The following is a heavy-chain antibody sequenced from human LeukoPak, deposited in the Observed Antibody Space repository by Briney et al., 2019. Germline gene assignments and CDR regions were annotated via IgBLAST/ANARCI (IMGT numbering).Heavy chain of an antibody. J-gene: IGHJ6*03. Sequence: SVKVSCKASGYSFTNFDINWVRQATGQGLEWMGWMNPNSGNKGYAQKFQGRVTMTMNTPITTAYMELSSLRSEDTAVYYCARGPQWRGDYYYMDVWGRGTTVTVSS. V-gene: IGHV1-8*01. CDR3: ARGPQWRGDYYYMDV. D-gene: IGHD6-19*01. CDR2: MNPNSGNK. CDR1: GYSFTNFD.